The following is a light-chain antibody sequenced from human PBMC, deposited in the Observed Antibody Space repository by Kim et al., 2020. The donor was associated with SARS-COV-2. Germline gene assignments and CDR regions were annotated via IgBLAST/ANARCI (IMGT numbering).Light chain of an antibody. CDR1: QGISSY. Sequence: DIQMTQSPSTLSASVGDRVTITCRASQGISSYLTWYQQKPGKAPKLLIYNTSILESGVSARFSGSGSGTEFTLTISSLQPEDFAAFYCQQYYTPSWTFGQGTKVDIK. CDR2: NTS. V-gene: IGKV1-5*01. CDR3: QQYYTPSWT. J-gene: IGKJ1*01.